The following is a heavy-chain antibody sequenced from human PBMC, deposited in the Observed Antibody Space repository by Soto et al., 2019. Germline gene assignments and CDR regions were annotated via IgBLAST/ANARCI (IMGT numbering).Heavy chain of an antibody. CDR2: INPNSGGT. Sequence: ASVKVSCKASGYTFTGYYMHWVRQAPGQGLEWMGWINPNSGGTNYAQKFQGRVTMTRDTSISTGYMELSRLRSDATAVSYCARDYYGSGSASNWFDPWGQGTLVTVSS. J-gene: IGHJ5*02. D-gene: IGHD3-10*01. CDR1: GYTFTGYY. V-gene: IGHV1-2*02. CDR3: ARDYYGSGSASNWFDP.